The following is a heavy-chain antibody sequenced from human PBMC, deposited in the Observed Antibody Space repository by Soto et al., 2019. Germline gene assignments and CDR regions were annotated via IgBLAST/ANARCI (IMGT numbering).Heavy chain of an antibody. Sequence: QVLLQESGPGLVKPSETLSLTCTVSDGSISGHYWSWIRQPPGKGLEWVGYISYTGSTNYTPSLKSRATISADTSKNLFSLRLSSVTAADTAIYYCAKAPDWKNKYYMDVWGKWTTVTVSS. CDR3: AKAPDWKNKYYMDV. CDR2: ISYTGST. V-gene: IGHV4-59*11. J-gene: IGHJ6*03. CDR1: DGSISGHY. D-gene: IGHD1-1*01.